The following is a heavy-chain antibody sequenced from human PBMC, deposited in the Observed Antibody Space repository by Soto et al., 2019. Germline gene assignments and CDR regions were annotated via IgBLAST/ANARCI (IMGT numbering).Heavy chain of an antibody. J-gene: IGHJ4*02. CDR1: GFTFSNYG. V-gene: IGHV3-30*18. CDR2: ISYDGRDK. Sequence: QVHLVESGGGVVQPGRSLRLSCAASGFTFSNYGMHWVRQAPGKGLEWVAVISYDGRDKYYGESVKGRYTIFRDNSKNTLYLEMNTLRAEDTGVYYCAKDRGFCNGGSCYGFHYWSQGTLVTVSS. CDR3: AKDRGFCNGGSCYGFHY. D-gene: IGHD2-15*01.